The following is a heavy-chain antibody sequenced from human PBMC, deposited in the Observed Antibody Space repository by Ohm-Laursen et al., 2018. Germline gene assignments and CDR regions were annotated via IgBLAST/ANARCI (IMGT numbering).Heavy chain of an antibody. CDR1: GFTFSDYY. J-gene: IGHJ5*02. CDR2: ISSSGSTI. Sequence: SLRLSCAASGFTFSDYYMSWIRQAPGKGLEWVSYISSSGSTIYYADSVKGRFTISRDNAKNSLYLQMNSLRAEDTTAYYCARGTGYSTRGYWFDPWGQGTLVTVSS. V-gene: IGHV3-11*01. CDR3: ARGTGYSTRGYWFDP. D-gene: IGHD6-13*01.